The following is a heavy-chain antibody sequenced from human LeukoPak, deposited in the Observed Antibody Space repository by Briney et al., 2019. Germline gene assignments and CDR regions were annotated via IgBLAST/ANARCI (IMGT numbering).Heavy chain of an antibody. Sequence: ASVKVSCKASGGTFSSYAISWVRRAPGQGLEWMGRIIPIFGIANYAQKFQGRVTITADKSTSTAYMELSSLRSEDTAVYYCASSPSYCSSTSCPVRYFDYWGQGTLVTVSS. CDR2: IIPIFGIA. V-gene: IGHV1-69*04. J-gene: IGHJ4*02. CDR1: GGTFSSYA. D-gene: IGHD2-2*01. CDR3: ASSPSYCSSTSCPVRYFDY.